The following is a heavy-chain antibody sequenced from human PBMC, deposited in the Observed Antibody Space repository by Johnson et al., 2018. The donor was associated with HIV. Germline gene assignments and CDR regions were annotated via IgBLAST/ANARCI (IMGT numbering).Heavy chain of an antibody. V-gene: IGHV3-11*04. Sequence: QMLLVESGGGLVKPGGSLRLSCAASGFTFSDYYMSWIRQAPGKGLEWVSYISSSGSTIYYADSVNGRFTTSSDNAKNSLYQQMNSLRAEDTAVYYCARGDLAAAGNGAFDIWGQGTMVTVSS. CDR3: ARGDLAAAGNGAFDI. CDR2: ISSSGSTI. CDR1: GFTFSDYY. J-gene: IGHJ3*02. D-gene: IGHD6-13*01.